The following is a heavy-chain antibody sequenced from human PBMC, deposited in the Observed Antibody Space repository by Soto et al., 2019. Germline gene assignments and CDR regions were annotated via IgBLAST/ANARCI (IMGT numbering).Heavy chain of an antibody. Sequence: ASVKVSCKASGYTFTSYGISWVRQAPGQGLEWMGWISAYNGNTNYAQKLQGRVTMTTDTSTSTAYMELRSLRSDDTAVYYCAGVYDSSGYSYGPPDYWGQGTLVTVSS. CDR3: AGVYDSSGYSYGPPDY. CDR1: GYTFTSYG. V-gene: IGHV1-18*04. CDR2: ISAYNGNT. J-gene: IGHJ4*02. D-gene: IGHD3-22*01.